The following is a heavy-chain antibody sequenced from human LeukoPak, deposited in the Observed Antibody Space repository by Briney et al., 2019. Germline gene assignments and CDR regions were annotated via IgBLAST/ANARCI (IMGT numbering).Heavy chain of an antibody. CDR1: GITLGNYG. CDR3: AKRGVVIRVFLVGFHKEAYYFDS. CDR2: ISDSGGSA. Sequence: GGSLRLSCAVSGITLGNYGMSWVRRPPGKGLEWVAGISDSGGSANYADSVKGRFTISRDTPRNTLYLQMNSLGAEDTAVYFCAKRGVVIRVFLVGFHKEAYYFDSWGQGALVTVSS. V-gene: IGHV3-23*01. J-gene: IGHJ4*02. D-gene: IGHD3-10*01.